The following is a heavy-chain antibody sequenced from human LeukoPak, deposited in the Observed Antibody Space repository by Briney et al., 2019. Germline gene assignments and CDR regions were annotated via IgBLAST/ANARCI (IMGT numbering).Heavy chain of an antibody. CDR3: ARATSSKGSSGLYYYYGMDV. V-gene: IGHV1-69*13. CDR1: GYTFTSYY. D-gene: IGHD3-10*01. Sequence: GASVTVSCKASGYTFTSYYMHWVRQAPGQGLEWMGGIIPIFGTANYAQKFQGRVTITADESTSTAYMELSSLRSEDTAVYYCARATSSKGSSGLYYYYGMDVWGQGTTVTVSS. CDR2: IIPIFGTA. J-gene: IGHJ6*02.